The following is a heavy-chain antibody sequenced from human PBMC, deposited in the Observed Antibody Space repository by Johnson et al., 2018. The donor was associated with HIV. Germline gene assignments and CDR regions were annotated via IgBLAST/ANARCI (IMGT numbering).Heavy chain of an antibody. CDR2: ISYDGSNK. V-gene: IGHV3-30-3*01. Sequence: QMQLVESGGGVVQPGRSLRLSCAASGFTFSSYAMHWVRQAPGKGLEWVAVISYDGSNKYYADSVKGRFTISRDNSKNTLYLQMNSLRAEDTAVYYCALSYSLDAFDIWGQGTMVTVSS. D-gene: IGHD2-21*01. J-gene: IGHJ3*02. CDR3: ALSYSLDAFDI. CDR1: GFTFSSYA.